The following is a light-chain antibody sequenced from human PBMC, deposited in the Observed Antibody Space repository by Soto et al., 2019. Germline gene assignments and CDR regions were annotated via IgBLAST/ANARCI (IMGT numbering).Light chain of an antibody. V-gene: IGLV2-14*01. CDR2: EVS. CDR1: SRDVGGYNY. J-gene: IGLJ2*01. CDR3: NSYTGSTTLV. Sequence: QSVLTQPASVSGSPGQSITISCTGTSRDVGGYNYVSWYQQHPGKAPKLMIYEVSNRPSGVSNRFSGSKSGNTASLTISGLQAEDEADYYCNSYTGSTTLVFGGGTKVTVL.